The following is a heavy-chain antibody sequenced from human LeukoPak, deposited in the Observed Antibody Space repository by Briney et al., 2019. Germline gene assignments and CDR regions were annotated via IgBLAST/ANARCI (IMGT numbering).Heavy chain of an antibody. CDR3: ARRDYGGNPGDY. J-gene: IGHJ4*02. D-gene: IGHD4-23*01. CDR1: GYSFTSYW. V-gene: IGHV5-10-1*01. Sequence: GESLKISCQGSGYSFTSYWISWVRQMPGKGLERMGRIDPSDSYTKYSPSFQGHLTISADQSISTAYLQWSSLKASDTAMYYCARRDYGGNPGDYWGQGTLVTVSS. CDR2: IDPSDSYT.